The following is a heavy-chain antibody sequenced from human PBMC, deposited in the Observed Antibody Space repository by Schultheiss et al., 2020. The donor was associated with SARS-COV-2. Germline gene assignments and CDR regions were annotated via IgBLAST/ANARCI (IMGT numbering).Heavy chain of an antibody. CDR3: AHRAESNWGGSYNWFDP. D-gene: IGHD7-27*01. CDR2: IYWDDDK. Sequence: SGPTLVKPTQTLTLTCTFSGFSLSNARMGVSWIRQPPGKALEWLALIYWDDDKRYSPSLKSRLTITKDTSKNQVVLTMTNMDPVDTATYYCAHRAESNWGGSYNWFDPWGQGTLVTVSS. V-gene: IGHV2-5*02. CDR1: GFSLSNARMG. J-gene: IGHJ5*02.